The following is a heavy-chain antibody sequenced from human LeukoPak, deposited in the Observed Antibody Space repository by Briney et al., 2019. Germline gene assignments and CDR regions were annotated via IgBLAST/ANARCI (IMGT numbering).Heavy chain of an antibody. CDR1: GFTFSSYE. J-gene: IGHJ4*02. V-gene: IGHV3-48*03. CDR2: ISSSGSTI. D-gene: IGHD3-10*01. Sequence: PGGSLRLSCAASGFTFSSYEMNWVRQAPGKGLEWVSYISSSGSTIYYADSVKGRFTISRDNAKNSLYLQMNSLRAEDTAVYYCARDVDYYDSGSREIQIHYWGQGTLVTVSS. CDR3: ARDVDYYDSGSREIQIHY.